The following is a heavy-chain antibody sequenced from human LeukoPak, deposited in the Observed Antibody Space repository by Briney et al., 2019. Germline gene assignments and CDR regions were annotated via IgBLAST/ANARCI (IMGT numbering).Heavy chain of an antibody. CDR3: AREMNYGDYFDY. D-gene: IGHD4-17*01. CDR2: IYSGGST. V-gene: IGHV3-53*01. CDR1: GFTVSSNY. J-gene: IGHJ4*02. Sequence: PGGSLRLSCAASGFTVSSNYMSWVRQAPGKGLEWVSVIYSGGSTYYADSVKGRFTISRDNSKNTLYLQMNSLGAEDTAVYYCAREMNYGDYFDYWGQGTLVTVSS.